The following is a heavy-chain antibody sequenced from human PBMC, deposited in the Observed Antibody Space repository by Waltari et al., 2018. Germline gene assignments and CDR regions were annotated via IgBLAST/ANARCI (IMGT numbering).Heavy chain of an antibody. CDR3: ARGVLGDLSPYFDY. J-gene: IGHJ4*02. D-gene: IGHD3-16*02. V-gene: IGHV4-31*03. Sequence: QVQLQESGPGLVKPSQTLSPTCTVSGGSISSGAYYWSWIRHHPGKGLEWIGYIDYIGSTYYNPSLESRITISLDTSKNQFSLKLSSVTAADTAVYYCARGVLGDLSPYFDYWGQGILVTVSS. CDR1: GGSISSGAYY. CDR2: IDYIGST.